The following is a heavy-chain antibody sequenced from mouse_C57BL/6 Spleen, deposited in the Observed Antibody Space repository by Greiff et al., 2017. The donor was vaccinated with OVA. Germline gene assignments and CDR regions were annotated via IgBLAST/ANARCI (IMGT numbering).Heavy chain of an antibody. CDR3: AREQGRWYWYFDV. CDR2: ISDGGSYT. Sequence: EVQLVESGGGLVKPGGSLKLSCAASGFTFSSYAMSWVRQTPEKRLEWVATISDGGSYTYYPDNVKGRFTISRDNAKNNLYLQMSHLKSEDTAMDYCAREQGRWYWYFDVWGTGTTVTVSS. V-gene: IGHV5-4*01. CDR1: GFTFSSYA. J-gene: IGHJ1*03. D-gene: IGHD2-3*01.